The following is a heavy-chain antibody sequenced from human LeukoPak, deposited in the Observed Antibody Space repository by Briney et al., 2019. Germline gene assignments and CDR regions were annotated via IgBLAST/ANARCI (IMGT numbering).Heavy chain of an antibody. Sequence: PGGSLRLSCAPSVFTFSISSKRWVPQAPEGGREFDSSISPSSSYIYYADSVKGRFTIARNDAKNSLFLQMNSLRAEDTAVYYCAREGGYFDYWGEGTLVTVSS. CDR1: VFTFSISS. D-gene: IGHD2-15*01. CDR3: AREGGYFDY. CDR2: ISPSSSYI. V-gene: IGHV3-21*06. J-gene: IGHJ4*02.